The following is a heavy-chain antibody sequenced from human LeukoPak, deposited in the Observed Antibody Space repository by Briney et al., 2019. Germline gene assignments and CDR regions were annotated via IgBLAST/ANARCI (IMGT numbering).Heavy chain of an antibody. D-gene: IGHD1-26*01. CDR3: ARDHEELVGGEVDYYYGMDV. V-gene: IGHV1-2*02. J-gene: IGHJ6*02. CDR2: INPHSGDT. CDR1: GYTFTGNY. Sequence: ASVKVSCKASGYTFTGNYMHWVRQAPGQGLEWMGWINPHSGDTNYAQKFQGRVTMTKDTSVSTGYMELSRLTSDDTAVYYCARDHEELVGGEVDYYYGMDVWGQGTTVTVSS.